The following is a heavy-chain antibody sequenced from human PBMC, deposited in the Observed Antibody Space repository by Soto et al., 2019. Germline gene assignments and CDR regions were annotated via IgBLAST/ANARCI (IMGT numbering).Heavy chain of an antibody. V-gene: IGHV3-73*01. J-gene: IGHJ6*03. D-gene: IGHD3-10*01. Sequence: GGSLRLSCAASGFTFSGSAMHWVRQASGKGLEWVGRIRSKANSYATAYAASVKGRFTISRDDSKNTAYLQMNSPKTEDTAVYYCTTTPVRGVIFYYYYMDVWGKGTTVTVSS. CDR3: TTTPVRGVIFYYYYMDV. CDR2: IRSKANSYAT. CDR1: GFTFSGSA.